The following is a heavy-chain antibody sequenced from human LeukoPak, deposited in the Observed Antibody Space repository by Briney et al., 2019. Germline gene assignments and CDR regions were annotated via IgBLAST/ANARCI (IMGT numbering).Heavy chain of an antibody. J-gene: IGHJ5*02. D-gene: IGHD5-12*01. CDR3: AIGGLRRATGSFDP. Sequence: ASVKVTCKASGYTFTGYDINWVRQATGQGLEWMGWMNPNSGNTGYAQKFQGRVTMTRNTSISTAYMELSSLRSEDTAVYYCAIGGLRRATGSFDPWGQGTLVTVSS. V-gene: IGHV1-8*01. CDR1: GYTFTGYD. CDR2: MNPNSGNT.